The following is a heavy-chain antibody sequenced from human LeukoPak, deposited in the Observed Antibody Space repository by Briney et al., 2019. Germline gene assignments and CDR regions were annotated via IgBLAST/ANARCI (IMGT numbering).Heavy chain of an antibody. D-gene: IGHD6-19*01. CDR2: IYYSGST. CDR1: GGSISSSSYY. CDR3: ARDQAVAGTEEDAFDI. J-gene: IGHJ3*02. Sequence: PSETLSLTCTVSGGSISSSSYYWGWIRQPPGKGLEWIGSIYYSGSTYYNPSLKSRVTISVDTSKNQFSLKLSSVTAADTAVYYCARDQAVAGTEEDAFDIWGQGTMVTVSS. V-gene: IGHV4-39*07.